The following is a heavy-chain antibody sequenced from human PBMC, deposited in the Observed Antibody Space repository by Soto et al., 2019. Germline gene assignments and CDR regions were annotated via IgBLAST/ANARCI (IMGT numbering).Heavy chain of an antibody. CDR2: INHSGST. CDR3: ARGGYSYGFVDY. V-gene: IGHV4-34*01. CDR1: GGSFSGYY. J-gene: IGHJ4*02. Sequence: SETLSLTCAVDGGSFSGYYWSWIRQPPGKGLEWIGEINHSGSTNYNPSLKSRVTISVDTSKNQFSLKLSSVTAADTAVYYCARGGYSYGFVDYWGQGTLVTVSS. D-gene: IGHD5-18*01.